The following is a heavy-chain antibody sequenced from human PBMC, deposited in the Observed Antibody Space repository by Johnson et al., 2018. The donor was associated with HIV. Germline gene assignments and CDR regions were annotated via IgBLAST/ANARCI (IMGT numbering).Heavy chain of an antibody. CDR2: ISYDGSDK. Sequence: QVQLVESGGGVVQPGRSLRLSCAASGFTFSSYGMHWVRQAPAKGLEWVAVISYDGSDKYYADSVKGRFTISRDNSKNTLYLQMNSLRAEDTAVYYCARDRVWFGELYAFDIWGQGTMVTVSS. J-gene: IGHJ3*02. CDR3: ARDRVWFGELYAFDI. D-gene: IGHD3-10*01. CDR1: GFTFSSYG. V-gene: IGHV3-30*03.